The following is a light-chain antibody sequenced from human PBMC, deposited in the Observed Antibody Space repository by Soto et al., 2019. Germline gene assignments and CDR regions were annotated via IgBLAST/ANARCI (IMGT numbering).Light chain of an antibody. Sequence: PGQRATLSCRASQSVSSYLAWYQQKPGQAPRLLIYDASNRATGIPARFSGSGSGTALTLTISSLEPEDFAVYYCQQRGSWPLTFGGGTKVDIK. CDR1: QSVSSY. CDR2: DAS. CDR3: QQRGSWPLT. J-gene: IGKJ4*01. V-gene: IGKV3-11*01.